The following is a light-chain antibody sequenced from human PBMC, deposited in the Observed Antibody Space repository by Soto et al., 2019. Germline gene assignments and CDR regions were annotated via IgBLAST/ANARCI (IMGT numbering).Light chain of an antibody. Sequence: QSVLTQPASVSGSPGQSITISCTGTNSDVGGYNYVSWYQQHPGKAPKLMIYDVSNRPSGVSNRFSGSKSGNTASLTISGLQAEDEADYYCSSHSSSTTHVVFGGGTKVTVL. V-gene: IGLV2-14*01. CDR2: DVS. J-gene: IGLJ2*01. CDR3: SSHSSSTTHVV. CDR1: NSDVGGYNY.